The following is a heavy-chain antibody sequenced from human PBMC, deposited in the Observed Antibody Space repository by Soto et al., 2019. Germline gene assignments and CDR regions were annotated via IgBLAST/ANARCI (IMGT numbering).Heavy chain of an antibody. Sequence: EVQLLESGGGLVQPGASLRLSCAASGFTFSSYAMSWVRQAPGQGLEWVSGISGRGGGTYYADSVKGRFTISRDNSKNTLYLQMNSLRVDDTAVYYCAKNGRDTTVTTLDSWAQGTLVTVSS. V-gene: IGHV3-23*01. CDR1: GFTFSSYA. CDR2: ISGRGGGT. CDR3: AKNGRDTTVTTLDS. D-gene: IGHD4-17*01. J-gene: IGHJ4*02.